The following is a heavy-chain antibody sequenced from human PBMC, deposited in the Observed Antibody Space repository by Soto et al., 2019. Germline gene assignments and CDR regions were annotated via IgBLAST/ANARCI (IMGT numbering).Heavy chain of an antibody. V-gene: IGHV3-23*01. D-gene: IGHD4-17*01. CDR1: GFTFSSYA. CDR3: AKVRAVTKLFYYYGMDV. J-gene: IGHJ6*02. CDR2: ISGSGGST. Sequence: GGSLRLSCAAPGFTFSSYAMSWVRQAPGKGLEWVSAISGSGGSTYYADSVKGRFTISRDNSKNTLYLQMNSLRAEDTAVYYCAKVRAVTKLFYYYGMDVWGQGTTVTVSS.